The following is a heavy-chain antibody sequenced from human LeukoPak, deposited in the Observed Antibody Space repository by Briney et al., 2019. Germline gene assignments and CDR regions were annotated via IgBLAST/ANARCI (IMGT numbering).Heavy chain of an antibody. CDR3: AREGGSYYFDY. D-gene: IGHD1-26*01. CDR2: IYYSGST. Sequence: SETLSLTCTVSAFSISSGDYHWSWIRQPPGKGLEWIGYIYYSGSTYYNPSLKSRVTISVDTSKNQFSLKLSSVTAADTAVYYCAREGGSYYFDYWGQGTLVTVSS. V-gene: IGHV4-30-4*08. J-gene: IGHJ4*02. CDR1: AFSISSGDYH.